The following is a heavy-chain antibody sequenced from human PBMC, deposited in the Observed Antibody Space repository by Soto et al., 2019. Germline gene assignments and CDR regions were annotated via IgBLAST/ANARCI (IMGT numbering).Heavy chain of an antibody. CDR1: GFTFDDYA. Sequence: PGGSLRLSCAASGFTFDDYAMHWVRQAPGKGLEWVSGISWNSGSIGYADSVKGRFTISRDNAKNSLYLQMNSLRAEDTALYYCAKEEEKLGYGMDVWGQGTTVTVS. D-gene: IGHD3-10*01. V-gene: IGHV3-9*01. J-gene: IGHJ6*02. CDR2: ISWNSGSI. CDR3: AKEEEKLGYGMDV.